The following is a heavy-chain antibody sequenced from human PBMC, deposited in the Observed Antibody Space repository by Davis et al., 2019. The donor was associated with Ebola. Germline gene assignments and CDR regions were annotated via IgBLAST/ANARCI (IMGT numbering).Heavy chain of an antibody. D-gene: IGHD6-19*01. J-gene: IGHJ6*04. CDR3: AKRATVKVAGANYYNAMDV. CDR2: IYSSGTT. CDR1: GFSVSTNY. Sequence: PGGSLRLSCAASGFSVSTNYMSWVRQAPGKGLEWVSVIYSSGTTYYADSVKGRFTISRDSSKNTLYLQMNSLRVEDTAVYYCAKRATVKVAGANYYNAMDVWGKGTTVTVSS. V-gene: IGHV3-53*01.